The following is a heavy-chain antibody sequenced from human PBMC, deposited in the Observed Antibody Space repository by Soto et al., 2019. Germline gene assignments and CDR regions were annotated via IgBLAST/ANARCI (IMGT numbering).Heavy chain of an antibody. Sequence: EVQLLESGGGLVQPGGSLRLSCAASGFTFSSYAMSWVRQAPGKGLEWVSAISGSGGSTYYADPVKGRFTISRDNSKNTLYLQMNSLRAEDTAIYYCAKGRSGYDSSGQFDYWGQGTLVTVSS. V-gene: IGHV3-23*01. CDR2: ISGSGGST. D-gene: IGHD3-22*01. J-gene: IGHJ4*02. CDR3: AKGRSGYDSSGQFDY. CDR1: GFTFSSYA.